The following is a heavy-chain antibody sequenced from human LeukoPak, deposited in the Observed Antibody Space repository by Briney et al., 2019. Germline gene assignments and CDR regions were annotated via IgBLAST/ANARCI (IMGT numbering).Heavy chain of an antibody. CDR1: GFTFSSYS. V-gene: IGHV3-48*04. J-gene: IGHJ6*03. CDR2: ISSSSSTI. CDR3: ARSSGYYPHYYYYYMDV. D-gene: IGHD3-22*01. Sequence: GGSLRLSCAAPGFTFSSYSMNWVRQAPGKGLEWVSYISSSSSTIYYADSVKGRFTISRDNAKNSLYLQMNSLRAEDTAVYYCARSSGYYPHYYYYYMDVWGKGTTVTVSS.